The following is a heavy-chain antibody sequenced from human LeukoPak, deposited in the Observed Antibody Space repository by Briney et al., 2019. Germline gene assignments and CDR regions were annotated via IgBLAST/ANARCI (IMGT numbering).Heavy chain of an antibody. CDR3: AKDFSGSWDY. CDR2: VYYSGIT. CDR1: GGSISSGGYY. J-gene: IGHJ4*02. V-gene: IGHV4-61*08. D-gene: IGHD2-15*01. Sequence: PSETLSLTCTVSGGSISSGGYYWSGIRQPPGKGLEWIGYVYYSGITNYNPSLKNRVTISVDTSKNQLSLSLTSVTAADTAVYYCAKDFSGSWDYWGQGTLVTVSS.